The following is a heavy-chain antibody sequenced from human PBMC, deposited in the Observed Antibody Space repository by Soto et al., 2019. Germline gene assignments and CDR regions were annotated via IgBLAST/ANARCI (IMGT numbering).Heavy chain of an antibody. CDR1: GFTFSSYG. V-gene: IGHV3-33*01. CDR3: GREGWIESANTGIDY. J-gene: IGHJ4*02. D-gene: IGHD6-13*01. CDR2: MWYDGSNQ. Sequence: QVQLVESGGGVVQPGRSLRLSCAASGFTFSSYGFYWVRQAPGKGLEWVAVMWYDGSNQFYGDSVKGRFTISRDNSKNTVYLQMNSLRAEDTAVYYCGREGWIESANTGIDYWGQGTPVTVSS.